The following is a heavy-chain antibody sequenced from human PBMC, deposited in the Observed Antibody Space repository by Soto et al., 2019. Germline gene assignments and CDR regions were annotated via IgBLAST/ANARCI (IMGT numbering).Heavy chain of an antibody. J-gene: IGHJ3*02. D-gene: IGHD3-10*01. CDR1: GFTFSSYA. CDR2: ISYDGSNK. V-gene: IGHV3-30-3*01. CDR3: ASRSFGQAVAFDI. Sequence: QVQLVESGGGVVQPGRSLRLSCAASGFTFSSYAMHWVRQAPGKGLEWVAVISYDGSNKYYADSVKGRFTISRDNSKNTLYLQMNSLRAEDTAVYYCASRSFGQAVAFDIWGQGTMVTVSS.